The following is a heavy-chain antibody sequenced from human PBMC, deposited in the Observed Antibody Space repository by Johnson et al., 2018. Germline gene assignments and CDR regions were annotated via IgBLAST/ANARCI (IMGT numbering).Heavy chain of an antibody. Sequence: QVQLVQSGGGVVQPGRSPRLSCAASGFHFSGYAMHWVRQAPGQGLEWVAVLSHDETNKLYADSVNGRFTISRDNSKNTLYLQLSSLRAEDTAVYYCARDGWAAATRTHFDSWGQGTLVTVSS. V-gene: IGHV3-30-3*01. D-gene: IGHD6-13*01. CDR1: GFHFSGYA. J-gene: IGHJ4*02. CDR2: LSHDETNK. CDR3: ARDGWAAATRTHFDS.